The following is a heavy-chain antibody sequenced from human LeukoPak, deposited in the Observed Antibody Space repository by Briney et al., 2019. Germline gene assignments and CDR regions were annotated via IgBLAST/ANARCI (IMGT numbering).Heavy chain of an antibody. CDR2: VHHGGAS. CDR1: GDSITSHSW. D-gene: IGHD6-19*01. Sequence: ASGTLSLTCAVSGDSITSHSWWSWVRQPPGKGLEWIGEVHHGGASNYDPSLESRVTISVDKSKNRFSLNLRSVTAADTATYYCASHVTVLGTRGFDFWGRGTLVTVS. J-gene: IGHJ4*02. CDR3: ASHVTVLGTRGFDF. V-gene: IGHV4-4*02.